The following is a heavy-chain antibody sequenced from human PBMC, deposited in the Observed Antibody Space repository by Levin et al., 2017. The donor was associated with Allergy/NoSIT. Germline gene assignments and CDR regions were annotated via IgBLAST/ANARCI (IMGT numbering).Heavy chain of an antibody. CDR3: ARGGPPNYDYNWGSYRDGYFDY. CDR2: IRNKAHGGTT. V-gene: IGHV3-49*04. J-gene: IGHJ4*02. D-gene: IGHD3-16*02. Sequence: GESLKISCTGSGFTFGDYAMSWVRQAPGKGLEWVGFIRNKAHGGTTEYAASVKGRLTITRDDSKSIAYLQMNSLKTEDTAVYFCARGGPPNYDYNWGSYRDGYFDYWGQGTLVTVSS. CDR1: GFTFGDYA.